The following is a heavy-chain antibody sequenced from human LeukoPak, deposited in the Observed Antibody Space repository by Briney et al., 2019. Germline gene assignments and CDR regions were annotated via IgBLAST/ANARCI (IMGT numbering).Heavy chain of an antibody. V-gene: IGHV4-59*01. D-gene: IGHD2-21*02. J-gene: IGHJ4*02. CDR1: SDSISGYY. CDR3: ARFAYCGGHCWYYFDY. CDR2: IYSSGST. Sequence: NSSETLSLTCTVSSDSISGYYWSWIRQPPGKGLEWPGYIYSSGSTNYNPSLNSRVTISVDTSKNQFSLKLSSVTAADTAVYYCARFAYCGGHCWYYFDYWGQGTLVTVSS.